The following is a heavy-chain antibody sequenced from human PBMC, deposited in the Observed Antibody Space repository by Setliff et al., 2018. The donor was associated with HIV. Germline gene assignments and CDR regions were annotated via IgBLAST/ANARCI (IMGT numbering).Heavy chain of an antibody. Sequence: VSVKVSCKPSGYTFGNYYIHWVRQAPGQGLEWMGIISPSGGRPSYSQKFQGRVTMTWDTSTRTFYMQLRSLRSDDTAVYYCARDSDQGATGHYGMDVWGQGTTVTVSS. V-gene: IGHV1-46*01. CDR2: ISPSGGRP. J-gene: IGHJ6*02. CDR3: ARDSDQGATGHYGMDV. D-gene: IGHD6-13*01. CDR1: GYTFGNYY.